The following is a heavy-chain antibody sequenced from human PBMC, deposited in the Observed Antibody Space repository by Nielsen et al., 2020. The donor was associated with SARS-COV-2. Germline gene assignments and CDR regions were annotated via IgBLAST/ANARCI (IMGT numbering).Heavy chain of an antibody. D-gene: IGHD5-24*01. CDR1: GFTFSSYS. CDR3: ARERRDGYNWDWYFDL. V-gene: IGHV3-21*01. CDR2: ISSSSSYI. J-gene: IGHJ2*01. Sequence: GSLKISCAASGFTFSSYSMNWVRQAPGKGLEWVSSISSSSSYIYYADSVKGRFTISRDNAKNSLYLQMNSLRAEDTAVYYCARERRDGYNWDWYFDLWGRGTLVTVSS.